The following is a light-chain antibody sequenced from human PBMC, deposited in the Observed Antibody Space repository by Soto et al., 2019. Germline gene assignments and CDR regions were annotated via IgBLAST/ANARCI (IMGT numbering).Light chain of an antibody. J-gene: IGKJ5*01. CDR2: DAS. Sequence: EIVLTQSPATLSLSPGERATLSCRASQSVSIYLAWYQQRPGQAPRLLIYDASNRATGVPARFSGSGSGTDFTLSISSLEPEDFAVYYCQHRSNWPPSTFGQGTRLESK. V-gene: IGKV3-11*01. CDR3: QHRSNWPPST. CDR1: QSVSIY.